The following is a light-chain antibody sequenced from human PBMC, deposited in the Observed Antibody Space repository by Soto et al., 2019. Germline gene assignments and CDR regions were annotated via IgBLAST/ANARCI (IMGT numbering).Light chain of an antibody. CDR1: SSDDGGYNY. CDR2: EDS. Sequence: QSALTQPASGSGCPGQSITISCTGTSSDDGGYNYVSWYQHHPGKAPKLVIYEDSNRPSGVSNRFSGSKSGNTASLTISGLQAEDEADYYCNSYTSSNTFVFGTGTKVTVL. CDR3: NSYTSSNTFV. J-gene: IGLJ1*01. V-gene: IGLV2-14*01.